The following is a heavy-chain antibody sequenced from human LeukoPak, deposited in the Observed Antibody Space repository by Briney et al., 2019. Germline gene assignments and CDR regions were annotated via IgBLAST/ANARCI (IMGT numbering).Heavy chain of an antibody. D-gene: IGHD1-26*01. CDR1: GFTFSNYS. CDR3: ARIRDSGSYYYYYGMDV. Sequence: GGSLRLSCAVSGFTFSNYSMNWVRQAPGKGLEWVSYISRSSSTILYADSVKGRFTISRDKAKNSVYLQMNSLRDVDTAVYYCARIRDSGSYYYYYGMDVWGQGTTVTVSS. CDR2: ISRSSSTI. V-gene: IGHV3-48*02. J-gene: IGHJ6*02.